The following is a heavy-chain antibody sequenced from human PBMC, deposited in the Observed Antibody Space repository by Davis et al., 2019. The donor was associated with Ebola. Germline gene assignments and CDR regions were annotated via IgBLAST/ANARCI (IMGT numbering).Heavy chain of an antibody. CDR1: GDSVSSNTAA. J-gene: IGHJ4*02. D-gene: IGHD3-22*01. CDR2: TYYRSKWFV. V-gene: IGHV6-1*01. CDR3: AGDPPYDQGYDY. Sequence: MPSETLSLTCAISGDSVSSNTAAWNWIRQSPSRGLEWLGRTYYRSKWFVDYAVSVKSRMTINSNTSKNQFSLQLSSVTPEDTAVYYCAGDPPYDQGYDYWGQGILVTVSS.